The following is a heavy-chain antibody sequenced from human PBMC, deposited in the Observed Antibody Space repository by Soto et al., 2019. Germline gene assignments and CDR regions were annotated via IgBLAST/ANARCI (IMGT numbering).Heavy chain of an antibody. CDR3: VILALGKFDF. J-gene: IGHJ4*02. V-gene: IGHV3-11*01. CDR2: ISSSGSTI. Sequence: GGSLRLSCAASGFTFSDYYMSWIRQAPGKGLEWVSYISSSGSTIYYADSVKGRFTISRDNSRNELYLQMNSLRAEDTALYYCVILALGKFDFWGQGNLVTVSS. D-gene: IGHD1-26*01. CDR1: GFTFSDYY.